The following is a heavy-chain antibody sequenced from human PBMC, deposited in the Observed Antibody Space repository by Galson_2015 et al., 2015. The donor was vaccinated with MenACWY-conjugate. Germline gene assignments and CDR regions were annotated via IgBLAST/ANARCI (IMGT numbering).Heavy chain of an antibody. CDR3: ARERVASGWGYFDY. J-gene: IGHJ4*02. D-gene: IGHD2-15*01. CDR1: GFTVSSNY. CDR2: IYSGGRT. Sequence: SLRLSCAASGFTVSSNYMNWVRQAPGKGLEWVSVIYSGGRTYYADSVKGRFTISRDNSKNTLYLQMNSLRAEDTAVYYCARERVASGWGYFDYWGQGTLVTVSS. V-gene: IGHV3-66*01.